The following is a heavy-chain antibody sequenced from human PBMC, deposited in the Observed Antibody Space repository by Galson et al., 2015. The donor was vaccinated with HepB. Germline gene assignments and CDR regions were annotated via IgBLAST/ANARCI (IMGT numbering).Heavy chain of an antibody. D-gene: IGHD6-19*01. CDR1: GDSVSSNSAA. V-gene: IGHV6-1*01. CDR3: ARAVAGTGRYYYYYMDV. J-gene: IGHJ6*03. CDR2: TYYRSKWYN. Sequence: CAISGDSVSSNSAAWNWIRQSPSRGLEWLGRTYYRSKWYNDYAVSVKSRITINPDTSKNQFSLQLNSVTPEDTAVYYCARAVAGTGRYYYYYMDVWGKGTTVTVSS.